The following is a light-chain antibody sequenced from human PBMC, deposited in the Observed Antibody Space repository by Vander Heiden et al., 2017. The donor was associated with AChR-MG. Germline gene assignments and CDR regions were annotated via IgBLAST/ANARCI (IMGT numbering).Light chain of an antibody. CDR3: QVWDVTSDLDV. CDR1: NIGSKS. CDR2: DDS. V-gene: IGLV3-21*02. J-gene: IGLJ3*02. Sequence: SYVLTQPPSVSVAPGQTASISCGGYNIGSKSAHWYQQKPGQAPVLVVYDDSDRPSGIPERFSGSNSGNTASLTISRVEAGDEADYYCQVWDVTSDLDVFGGGTKLTVL.